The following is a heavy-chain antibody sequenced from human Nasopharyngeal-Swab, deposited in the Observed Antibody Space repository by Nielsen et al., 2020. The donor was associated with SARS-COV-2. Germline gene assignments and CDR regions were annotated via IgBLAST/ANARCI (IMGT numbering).Heavy chain of an antibody. J-gene: IGHJ6*02. CDR3: ARGGNYYDSSGYVYYYYGMDV. CDR2: ISYDGSNK. D-gene: IGHD3-22*01. Sequence: GESLKIFCAASGFTFSSYAMHWVRQAPGKGLEWMTLISYDGSNKYYADSVKGRFTISRDNSQNTLYLQMNSLRAEDTAVYYCARGGNYYDSSGYVYYYYGMDVWGQGTTVTVSS. V-gene: IGHV3-30*04. CDR1: GFTFSSYA.